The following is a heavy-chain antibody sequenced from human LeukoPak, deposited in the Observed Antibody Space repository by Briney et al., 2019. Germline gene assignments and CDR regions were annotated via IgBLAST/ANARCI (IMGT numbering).Heavy chain of an antibody. CDR3: AKGSSSSRPYYFDY. D-gene: IGHD6-6*01. V-gene: IGHV3-23*01. Sequence: GGSPRLSCAASEFPFRNYAMSWVRHAPGKGLVWVSAITDSGGNTYHADSVKGRFTISRDNSKNTLFLQMYSLRVEDTAVYYCAKGSSSSRPYYFDYWGQGTLVTVSS. CDR2: ITDSGGNT. J-gene: IGHJ4*02. CDR1: EFPFRNYA.